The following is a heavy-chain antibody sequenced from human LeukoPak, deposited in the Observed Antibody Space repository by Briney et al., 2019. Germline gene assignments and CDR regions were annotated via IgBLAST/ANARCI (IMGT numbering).Heavy chain of an antibody. CDR1: GGTFSSYA. Sequence: ASVKVSCKASGGTFSSYAISWVRQAPGQGLEWMGGIIPIFGTANYAQKFQGRVTITADESTSTAYMELSSLRSEDTAVYYCARTINLGYSSSWYVFDYWGQGTLVTVSS. CDR2: IIPIFGTA. V-gene: IGHV1-69*13. J-gene: IGHJ4*02. CDR3: ARTINLGYSSSWYVFDY. D-gene: IGHD6-13*01.